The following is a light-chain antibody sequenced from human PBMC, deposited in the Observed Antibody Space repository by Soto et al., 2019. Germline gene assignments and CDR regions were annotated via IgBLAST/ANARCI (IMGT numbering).Light chain of an antibody. V-gene: IGKV4-1*01. CDR3: QHYYSAPRNT. Sequence: DIVMTQSPDSLAVALGERATINCKSSQSVLYSSNNKNYLAWYQQRPRQPPKLLIFWASTRASGVPDRFSGSGSGTDFPLTITSLQAKDVAVYYCQHYYSAPRNTFGLGTKLEIK. J-gene: IGKJ2*01. CDR1: QSVLYSSNNKNY. CDR2: WAS.